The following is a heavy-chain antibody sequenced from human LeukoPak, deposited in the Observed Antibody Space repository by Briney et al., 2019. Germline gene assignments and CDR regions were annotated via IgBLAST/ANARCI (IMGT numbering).Heavy chain of an antibody. CDR1: GFTFTAYT. J-gene: IGHJ5*02. CDR3: ARDTAMVKFDP. D-gene: IGHD5-18*01. V-gene: IGHV3-21*01. Sequence: PGGSLRLSCAASGFTFTAYTINWVRQAPGKGLEWVSSISSTSYIYYADSVKGRFTISRDNAKNSVYLQMNSLRAEDTAVYYCARDTAMVKFDPGGQGTLVTVSS. CDR2: ISSTSYI.